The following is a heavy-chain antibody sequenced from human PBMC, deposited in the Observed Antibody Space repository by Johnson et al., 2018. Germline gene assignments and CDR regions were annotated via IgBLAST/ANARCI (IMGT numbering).Heavy chain of an antibody. V-gene: IGHV1-69*12. J-gene: IGHJ1*01. CDR2: IIPIFGTA. Sequence: QVQLVQSGAEVKKPGSSVKVSCKASGGTFSNYAISWVRQAPGQGLQWMGGIIPIFGTAPYAQVFQGRVTITADEFTTTAYMELNSLRSDDTAVNYCASVLYYDGSGSLEEHFQHWGQGTLVSVSS. D-gene: IGHD3-10*01. CDR3: ASVLYYDGSGSLEEHFQH. CDR1: GGTFSNYA.